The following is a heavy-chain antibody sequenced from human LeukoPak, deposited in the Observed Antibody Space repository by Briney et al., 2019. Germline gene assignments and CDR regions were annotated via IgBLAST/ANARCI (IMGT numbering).Heavy chain of an antibody. D-gene: IGHD6-13*01. CDR3: AKHIAAAGIGY. Sequence: GGSLRLSRAASGFTFSSYAMSWVRQAPGKGLEWVSAISGSGGSTYYADSVKGRFTISRDNSKNTLYLQMNSLRAEDTAVYYCAKHIAAAGIGYWGQGTLVTVSS. V-gene: IGHV3-23*01. CDR2: ISGSGGST. J-gene: IGHJ4*02. CDR1: GFTFSSYA.